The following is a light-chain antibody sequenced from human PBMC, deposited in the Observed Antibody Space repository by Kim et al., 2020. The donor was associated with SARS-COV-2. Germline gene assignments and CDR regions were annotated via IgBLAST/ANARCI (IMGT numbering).Light chain of an antibody. CDR1: KIGTKS. CDR2: DDS. Sequence: YELTQPPSVSVAPGTTARITCGGEKIGTKSVHWYQQKPGQAPVRVVNDDSDRRSGIPERFSGSNSGNTATLTISWVETGDEADYYCQVWDSRSYHVVFGGGTQLTVL. J-gene: IGLJ2*01. CDR3: QVWDSRSYHVV. V-gene: IGLV3-21*03.